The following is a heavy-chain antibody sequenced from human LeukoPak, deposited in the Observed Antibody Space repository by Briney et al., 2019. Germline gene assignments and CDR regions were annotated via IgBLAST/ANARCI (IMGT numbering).Heavy chain of an antibody. CDR2: ISYDGSNE. J-gene: IGHJ4*02. D-gene: IGHD3-9*01. V-gene: IGHV3-30*18. Sequence: HPGGSLRLSCAASGFTFSSYGMHWVRQAPGKGLEWVAVISYDGSNEYYADAVKGRFTISRDNSKNTLYLQMNSLRAEDTAVYYCTKDRSTSNILIGYQDKWGQGTLVTVSS. CDR3: TKDRSTSNILIGYQDK. CDR1: GFTFSSYG.